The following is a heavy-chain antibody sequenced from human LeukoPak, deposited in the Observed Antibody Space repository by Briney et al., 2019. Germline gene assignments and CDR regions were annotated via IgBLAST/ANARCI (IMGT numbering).Heavy chain of an antibody. CDR2: MGYDGDTT. J-gene: IGHJ5*02. V-gene: IGHV3-43*01. CDR3: AKDGHYCTATTCYSSWFDP. D-gene: IGHD1/OR15-1a*01. CDR1: GFSFDGYT. Sequence: PGGSLRLSCEASGFSFDGYTMHWVRQAPGKGLEWVWLMGYDGDTTYYGDSVRGRFTVSRDNSKNSLFLQMTSLRTDDTGFYYCAKDGHYCTATTCYSSWFDPWGQGTLVTVSS.